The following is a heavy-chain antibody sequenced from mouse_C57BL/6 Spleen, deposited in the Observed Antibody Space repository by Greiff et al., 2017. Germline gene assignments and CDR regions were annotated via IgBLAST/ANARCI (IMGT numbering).Heavy chain of an antibody. CDR2: ISSGGSYT. D-gene: IGHD2-5*01. CDR3: ARQRGTYYSTFAY. Sequence: EVQLVESGGDLVKPGGSLKLSCAASGFTFSSYGMSWVRQTPDKRLEWVATISSGGSYTYYPDSVKGRFTISRDNAKNTLYLQMSRLKSEDTAMYYCARQRGTYYSTFAYWGQGTLVTVSA. V-gene: IGHV5-6*01. J-gene: IGHJ3*01. CDR1: GFTFSSYG.